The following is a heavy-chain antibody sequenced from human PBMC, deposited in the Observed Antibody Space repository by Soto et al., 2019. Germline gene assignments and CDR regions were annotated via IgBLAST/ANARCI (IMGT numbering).Heavy chain of an antibody. Sequence: ASVKVSCKASGGTFSSYTISWVRQAPGQGLEWMGRIIPILGIANYAQKFQGRVTITEDTSKNQVVLTMTNMDPVDTATYYCAHRSRGYAYYFDQWGQGTLVTSPQ. CDR2: IIPILGIA. J-gene: IGHJ4*02. D-gene: IGHD5-12*01. CDR3: AHRSRGYAYYFDQ. CDR1: GGTFSSYT. V-gene: IGHV1-69*02.